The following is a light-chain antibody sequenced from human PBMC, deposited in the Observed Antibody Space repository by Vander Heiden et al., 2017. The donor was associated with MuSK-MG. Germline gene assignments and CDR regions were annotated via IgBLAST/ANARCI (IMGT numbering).Light chain of an antibody. CDR1: QSVSSSY. CDR2: AAS. CDR3: QQYGRSLTWT. V-gene: IGKV3-20*01. J-gene: IGKJ1*01. Sequence: EIVLTQSPDPLSLSPGERATTSCRVSQSVSSSYLAWYQQKPGQAPRLLIYAASSRATGIPDRFSGRGSETDFTLTISRLEPEDFAVYYCQQYGRSLTWTFGQGTKVEIK.